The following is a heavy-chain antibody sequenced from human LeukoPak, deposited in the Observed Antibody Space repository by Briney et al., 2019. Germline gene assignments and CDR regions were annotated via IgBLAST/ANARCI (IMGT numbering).Heavy chain of an antibody. D-gene: IGHD3-10*01. CDR1: GGSISSYY. J-gene: IGHJ3*02. V-gene: IGHV4-4*08. CDR3: ARVLSMVRGVISAFDI. CDR2: IYTSGST. Sequence: TSETLSLTCTVSGGSISSYYWSWIRQPPGKGLEWIGRIYTSGSTNYNPSLKSRVTISVDTSKNQFSLKLSSVTAADTAVYYCARVLSMVRGVISAFDIWGQGTMVTVSS.